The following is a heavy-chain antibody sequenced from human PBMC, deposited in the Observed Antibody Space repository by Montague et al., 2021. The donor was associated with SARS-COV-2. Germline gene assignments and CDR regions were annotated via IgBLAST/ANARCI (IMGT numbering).Heavy chain of an antibody. CDR3: ARGMIRGVTTPFDY. V-gene: IGHV4-39*02. J-gene: IGHJ4*02. CDR2: IYYSGRT. Sequence: SETLSLTCTVSGGSIMRSDYYWGWIRQAPGKGLEWIGSIYYSGRTMYTXXLQSRGTISVDTSKNHLSLRLSSVTAADTAVYFCARGMIRGVTTPFDYWGQGSQVTVSS. D-gene: IGHD3-10*01. CDR1: GGSIMRSDYY.